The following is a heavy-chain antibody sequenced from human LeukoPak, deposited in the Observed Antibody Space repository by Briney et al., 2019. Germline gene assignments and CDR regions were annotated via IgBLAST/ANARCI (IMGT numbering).Heavy chain of an antibody. V-gene: IGHV3-33*01. CDR3: ARDLRSGYFDY. CDR1: GLIFNNYG. J-gene: IGHJ4*02. D-gene: IGHD3-22*01. Sequence: GGSLRLSCAASGLIFNNYGIHWVRQAPGKGLEWVAVIYSDGSKQNYADSVKGRFTISRDDSKNTVYLQVNSLGGGDTAVYYCARDLRSGYFDYWGQGTLVTVSS. CDR2: IYSDGSKQ.